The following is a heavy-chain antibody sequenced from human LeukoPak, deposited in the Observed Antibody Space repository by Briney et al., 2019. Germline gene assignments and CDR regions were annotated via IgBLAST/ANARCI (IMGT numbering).Heavy chain of an antibody. CDR2: ISSGSTYI. Sequence: GGSQRLSCAASGFTLSSYSMNWVRQAPGKGLEWVSSISSGSTYIYYADSVKGRFTISRDNAKNSLYLQMNTLGVEDTAVYYCARISSNGRYYYYYPLDVWGQGTTVTVSS. D-gene: IGHD6-25*01. CDR3: ARISSNGRYYYYYPLDV. CDR1: GFTLSSYS. J-gene: IGHJ6*02. V-gene: IGHV3-21*01.